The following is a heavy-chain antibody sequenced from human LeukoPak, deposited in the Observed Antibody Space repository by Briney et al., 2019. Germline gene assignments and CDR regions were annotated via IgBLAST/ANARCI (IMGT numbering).Heavy chain of an antibody. CDR1: GFTFSSYG. D-gene: IGHD3-22*01. Sequence: GRSLRLSCAASGFTFSSYGMHWVRQAPGKGLEWVAVISYDGSNKYYADSVKGRFTISRDNSKNTLYLQMNSLRAEDTAVYYCARIGGYYDSSGTSDYWGQGTLVTVSS. V-gene: IGHV3-30*03. CDR3: ARIGGYYDSSGTSDY. J-gene: IGHJ4*02. CDR2: ISYDGSNK.